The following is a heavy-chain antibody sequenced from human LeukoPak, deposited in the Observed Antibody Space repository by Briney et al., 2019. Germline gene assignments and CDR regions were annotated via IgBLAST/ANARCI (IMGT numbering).Heavy chain of an antibody. Sequence: GGSLRLSCAASGFAFNTYSMNWVRQAPGKGLEWVSFISSSSTTIYYTASVKGRFTISRDNAKNSLYLQMNSLREEDTAVCYCARDRGYYFDYWGQGTLVTVSS. J-gene: IGHJ4*02. D-gene: IGHD3-22*01. CDR2: ISSSSTTI. CDR3: ARDRGYYFDY. CDR1: GFAFNTYS. V-gene: IGHV3-48*02.